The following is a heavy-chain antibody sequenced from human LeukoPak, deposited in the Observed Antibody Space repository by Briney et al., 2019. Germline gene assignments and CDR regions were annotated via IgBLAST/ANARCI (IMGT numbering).Heavy chain of an antibody. J-gene: IGHJ5*02. CDR2: INHTGST. Sequence: SETLSLTCAVYGGSFSGYYWSWIRQPPGKGLEWIGEINHTGSTNYNLSLKSRVTISVDTSKNQFSLKLSSATAADTAMYYCARGEAGYCSSTSCYGFRWFDPWGQGTLVTVSS. V-gene: IGHV4-34*01. D-gene: IGHD2-2*01. CDR1: GGSFSGYY. CDR3: ARGEAGYCSSTSCYGFRWFDP.